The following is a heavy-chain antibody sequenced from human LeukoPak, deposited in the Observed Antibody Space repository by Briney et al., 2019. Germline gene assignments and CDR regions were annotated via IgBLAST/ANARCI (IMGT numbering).Heavy chain of an antibody. D-gene: IGHD4-23*01. CDR2: ISGSGGST. CDR1: GFTFSSYG. CDR3: ARVGGPSHYGGETYYMDV. J-gene: IGHJ6*03. V-gene: IGHV3-23*01. Sequence: GGTLRLSCAASGFTFSSYGMSWVRQAPGKGLEWVSAISGSGGSTYYADSVKGRFTISRDNAKNSLYLQMNSPRTEDTALYHCARVGGPSHYGGETYYMDVWGKGTTVTISS.